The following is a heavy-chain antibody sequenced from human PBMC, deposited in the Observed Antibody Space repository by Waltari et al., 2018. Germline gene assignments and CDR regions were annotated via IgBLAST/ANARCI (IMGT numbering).Heavy chain of an antibody. J-gene: IGHJ6*02. Sequence: EVQLLESGGGLVQPGGSLRLPCSASGFTFSSYVMNWVRQAPGKGLGWVSVISGGGTTTYYADSVRGRFTISRDDSRNTVYLQMNNLRVEDTAIYYCARRILASDTGALWMDVWGQGTTVTVSS. D-gene: IGHD2-21*01. V-gene: IGHV3-23*01. CDR1: GFTFSSYV. CDR2: ISGGGTTT. CDR3: ARRILASDTGALWMDV.